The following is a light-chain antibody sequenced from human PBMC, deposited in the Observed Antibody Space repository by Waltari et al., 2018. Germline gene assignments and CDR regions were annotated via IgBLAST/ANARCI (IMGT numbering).Light chain of an antibody. CDR1: EWGDKY. CDR3: QAWDSSAAGV. V-gene: IGLV3-1*01. CDR2: QDS. Sequence: SYELTQPPSVSVSPGQTATITCSGDEWGDKYVCWYQQKPGQSPVLVIYQDSWRPSGIPERFSGSNSGNTATLTISGTQAMDEADYYCQAWDSSAAGVFGPGTKVTVL. J-gene: IGLJ1*01.